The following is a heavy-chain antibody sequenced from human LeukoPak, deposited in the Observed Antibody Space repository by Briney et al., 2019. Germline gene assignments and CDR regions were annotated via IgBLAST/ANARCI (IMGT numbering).Heavy chain of an antibody. J-gene: IGHJ4*02. D-gene: IGHD6-6*01. CDR1: GFTVSSSD. CDR3: AREVISSPSYFDY. CDR2: IHRDEKT. V-gene: IGHV3-53*01. Sequence: SGGSLRLSCAASGFTVSSSDMYWVRQAPGKGLEWVSFIHRDEKTYYGDSVKGRFTMSRDNSKNTLYLQMNSLGADDTAVYYCAREVISSPSYFDYWGQGILVTVSS.